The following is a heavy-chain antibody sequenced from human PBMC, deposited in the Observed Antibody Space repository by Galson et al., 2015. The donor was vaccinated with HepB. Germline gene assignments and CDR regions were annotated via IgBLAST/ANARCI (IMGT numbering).Heavy chain of an antibody. J-gene: IGHJ3*01. CDR2: ITYGGTYI. Sequence: SLRLSCATSGFSFSTYGMNWVRQAPGKGLEWVAAITYGGTYIYHADSVTGRFTISRDNAKNTLYLQMNSLRVDDTAVYYCATDSVVPGDATTDAMATWGQGTMVTVSS. CDR3: ATDSVVPGDATTDAMAT. CDR1: GFSFSTYG. D-gene: IGHD4-23*01. V-gene: IGHV3-21*01.